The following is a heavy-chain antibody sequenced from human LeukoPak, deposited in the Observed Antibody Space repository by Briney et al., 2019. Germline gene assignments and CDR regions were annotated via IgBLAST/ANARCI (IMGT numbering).Heavy chain of an antibody. D-gene: IGHD1-26*01. CDR2: IYLGDSDT. V-gene: IGHV5-51*01. J-gene: IGHJ4*02. Sequence: GQALKISCKGPGYSFTNYWIGWVRQMPGKGMEWMGSIYLGDSDTRYSPSFQGQVTISANKSISTAYLQWSSLKASDTAMYYCARPLNSGSYYGGFDYWGQGTLVTVSS. CDR1: GYSFTNYW. CDR3: ARPLNSGSYYGGFDY.